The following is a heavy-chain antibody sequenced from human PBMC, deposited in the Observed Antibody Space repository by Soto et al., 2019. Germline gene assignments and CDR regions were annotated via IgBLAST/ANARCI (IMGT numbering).Heavy chain of an antibody. CDR1: GFTFRNYG. V-gene: IGHV3-30*03. J-gene: IGHJ4*02. CDR3: ATVHSSSRSFDY. D-gene: IGHD6-6*01. Sequence: PGGSLRLSCAGSGFTFRNYGMQWVRQAPGKGLEWVALTSFDGFNQYYGKSVEGRFTISRDNSKNTLYLQMSSLRADDTAVYYCATVHSSSRSFDYWGQGTLVTVSS. CDR2: TSFDGFNQ.